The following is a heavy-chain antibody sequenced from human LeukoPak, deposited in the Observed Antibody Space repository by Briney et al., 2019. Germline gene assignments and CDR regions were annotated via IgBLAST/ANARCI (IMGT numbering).Heavy chain of an antibody. J-gene: IGHJ6*03. CDR3: AKVDIVVVPAAKGYYYYMDV. Sequence: GGSLRLSCAASGFTFSSYGMHWVRQAPGKGLEWVAFIRYDGSNKYYADSVKGRITISRDNSKNTLYLQMNSLRAEDTAVYYCAKVDIVVVPAAKGYYYYMDVWGKGTTVTVSS. CDR1: GFTFSSYG. D-gene: IGHD2-2*03. V-gene: IGHV3-30*02. CDR2: IRYDGSNK.